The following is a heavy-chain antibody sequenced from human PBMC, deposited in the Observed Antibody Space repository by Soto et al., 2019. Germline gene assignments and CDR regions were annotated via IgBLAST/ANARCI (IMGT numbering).Heavy chain of an antibody. V-gene: IGHV3-30*18. CDR2: ISYDGSNK. J-gene: IGHJ4*02. CDR3: AKDQGRGGYSYGYFSPYFDY. CDR1: GFTFSSYG. Sequence: GGSLRLSCAASGFTFSSYGMHWVRQAPGKGLEWVAVISYDGSNKYYADSVRGRFTISRDNSKNTLYLQMNSLRAEDTAVYYCAKDQGRGGYSYGYFSPYFDYWGQGTLVTVSS. D-gene: IGHD5-18*01.